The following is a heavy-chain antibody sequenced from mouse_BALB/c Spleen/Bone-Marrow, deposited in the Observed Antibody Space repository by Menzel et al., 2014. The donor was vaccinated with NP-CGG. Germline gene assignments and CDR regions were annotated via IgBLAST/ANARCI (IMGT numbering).Heavy chain of an antibody. V-gene: IGHV2-6-5*01. Sequence: QVQLQQSGPGLVAPSQSLSISCTVSGFSLTDYGVTWVRQPPGKGLEWLGIIWGGGSTVYNSSVRSRLNVSKDNSKSQVFLKMNSLQAEDTAMYYCAKLNWVYAMDYWGQGTSVTVSS. D-gene: IGHD4-1*02. CDR1: GFSLTDYG. CDR2: IWGGGST. CDR3: AKLNWVYAMDY. J-gene: IGHJ4*01.